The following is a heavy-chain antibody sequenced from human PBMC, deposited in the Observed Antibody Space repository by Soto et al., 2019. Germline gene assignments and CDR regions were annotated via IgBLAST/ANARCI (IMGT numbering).Heavy chain of an antibody. CDR1: GFTFSSYA. Sequence: GALRLFCAASGFTFSSYAMSWVRQAPGKGLEWVSTISGSGGSTYYADSVKGRFTISRDNSRNTLYLQMNSLRAEDTAVYYCASQSVLRYFDWFGWFDPWGQGTLVTVSS. D-gene: IGHD3-9*01. V-gene: IGHV3-23*01. J-gene: IGHJ5*02. CDR3: ASQSVLRYFDWFGWFDP. CDR2: ISGSGGST.